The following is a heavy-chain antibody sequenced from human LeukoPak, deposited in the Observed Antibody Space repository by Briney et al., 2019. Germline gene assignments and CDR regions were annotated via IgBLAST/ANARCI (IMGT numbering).Heavy chain of an antibody. CDR1: GYTFTGYY. CDR2: INPNSGGT. J-gene: IGHJ4*02. V-gene: IGHV1-2*02. CDR3: AGSPQNYIDY. D-gene: IGHD3-10*01. Sequence: ASVKVSCKASGYTFTGYYMHWVRQAPGQGLEWMGWINPNSGGTNYAQKFQGRVTKTRDMSTSTVYMELSSLRSEDTAVYYCAGSPQNYIDYWGQGTLVTVSS.